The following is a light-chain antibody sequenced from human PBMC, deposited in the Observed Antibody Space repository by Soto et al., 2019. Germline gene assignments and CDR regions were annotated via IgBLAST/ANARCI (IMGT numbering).Light chain of an antibody. CDR2: GVT. V-gene: IGLV2-14*01. CDR1: SSDVGDYYD. CDR3: SLYTSSSTLI. J-gene: IGLJ2*01. Sequence: QSALTQPASVSGSPGQSITISCSGTSSDVGDYYDVSWYQQHPGKAPKLLIYGVTDRPSGVSHRFSGSRSDSTASLTISGLQAEDEADYYCSLYTSSSTLIFGGGTKLTVL.